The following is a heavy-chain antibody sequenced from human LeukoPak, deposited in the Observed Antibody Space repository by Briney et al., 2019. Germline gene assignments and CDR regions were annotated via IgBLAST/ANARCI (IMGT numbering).Heavy chain of an antibody. D-gene: IGHD1-26*01. Sequence: PGWSLRPSSAASVFTLSSDWMRSVCLAPRKGLAWVANRKQDGSEKYYVDSVKGRFTIPRDNAENSLYLQMNSLRAEDTAVYYCARSVGATPPYFDYWGQGTLVTVSS. CDR2: RKQDGSEK. J-gene: IGHJ4*02. CDR3: ARSVGATPPYFDY. CDR1: VFTLSSDW. V-gene: IGHV3-7*01.